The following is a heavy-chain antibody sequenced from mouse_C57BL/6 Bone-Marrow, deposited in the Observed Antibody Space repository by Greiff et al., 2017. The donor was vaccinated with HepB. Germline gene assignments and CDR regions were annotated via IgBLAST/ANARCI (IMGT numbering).Heavy chain of an antibody. Sequence: EVHLVESGGDLVKPGGSLKLSCAASGFTFSSYGMSWVRQTPDKSLEWVATISSGGSYTSYPDSVKGRFTISRDNDKNTLYLQMSGLKSEDTAMYYCAGYFFAYWGQGTLVTVSA. V-gene: IGHV5-6*01. CDR3: AGYFFAY. CDR2: ISSGGSYT. J-gene: IGHJ3*01. CDR1: GFTFSSYG.